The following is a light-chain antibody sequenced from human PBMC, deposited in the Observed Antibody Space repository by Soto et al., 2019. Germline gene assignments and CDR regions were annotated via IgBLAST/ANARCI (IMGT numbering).Light chain of an antibody. CDR1: QSVLYSSNNMNY. J-gene: IGKJ2*01. V-gene: IGKV4-1*01. CDR2: WSS. CDR3: QQYLSHPYT. Sequence: DIVMTQSPDSLAVSLGERATVNCKSSQSVLYSSNNMNYLAWYQQKPGQPPKLLIYWSSTRASGVPDRFSGSGYGAEFSLTISSLQAEDAAVYYCQQYLSHPYTFGLGTRLEIK.